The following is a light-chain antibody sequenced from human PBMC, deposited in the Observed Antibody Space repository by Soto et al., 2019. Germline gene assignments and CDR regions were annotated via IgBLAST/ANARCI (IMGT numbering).Light chain of an antibody. CDR1: SSDVGAYNR. J-gene: IGLJ2*01. CDR3: SLYTSSSTVA. V-gene: IGLV2-18*01. Sequence: QSALTQPPSVSASPGQSVTIPCTATSSDVGAYNRVSWYQQYPGTRPKLMISEVNNRPSGVPDRFSGSKSGNTASLTISGLQAEDEADYYCSLYTSSSTVAFGGGTKVTVL. CDR2: EVN.